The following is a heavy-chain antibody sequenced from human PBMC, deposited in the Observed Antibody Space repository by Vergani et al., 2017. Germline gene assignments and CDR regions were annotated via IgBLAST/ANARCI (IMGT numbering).Heavy chain of an antibody. CDR1: GFTFSSYW. D-gene: IGHD6-13*01. CDR2: IKQDGSEK. CDR3: ASDAVLKQQLVPIDY. V-gene: IGHV3-7*01. Sequence: EVQLVESGGGLVQPGGSLRLSCAASGFTFSSYWMSWVRQAPGKGLEWVANIKQDGSEKYYVDSVKGRFTITRDNAKNSLYLQMNSLRAEDTAVYYCASDAVLKQQLVPIDYWGQGTLVTVSS. J-gene: IGHJ4*02.